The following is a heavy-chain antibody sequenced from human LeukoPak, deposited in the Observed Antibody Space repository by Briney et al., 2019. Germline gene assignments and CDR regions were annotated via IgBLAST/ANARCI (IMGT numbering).Heavy chain of an antibody. V-gene: IGHV3-48*04. CDR2: ISSSSSTI. Sequence: GGSLRLSCAASGSTFSSYSMNWVRQAPGKGLEWVSYISSSSSTIYYADSVKGRFTISRDNAKNSLYLQMNSLRAEDTAVYYCARDKDYDFWSGYSWSHFDYWGQGTLVTVSS. D-gene: IGHD3-3*01. J-gene: IGHJ4*02. CDR1: GSTFSSYS. CDR3: ARDKDYDFWSGYSWSHFDY.